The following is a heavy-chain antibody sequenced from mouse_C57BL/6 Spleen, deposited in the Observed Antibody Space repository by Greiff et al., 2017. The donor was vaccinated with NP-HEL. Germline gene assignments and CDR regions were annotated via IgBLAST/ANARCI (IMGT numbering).Heavy chain of an antibody. CDR2: IDPENGDT. CDR1: GFNIKDDY. J-gene: IGHJ1*03. V-gene: IGHV14-4*01. Sequence: VQLKESGAELVRPGASVKLSCTASGFNIKDDYMHWVKQRPEQGLAWIGWIDPENGDTEYASKFQGKATITADTSSNTSYLQLSSLTSEDTAVYYCTRADGYYWYFDVWGTGTTVTVSS. CDR3: TRADGYYWYFDV. D-gene: IGHD2-3*01.